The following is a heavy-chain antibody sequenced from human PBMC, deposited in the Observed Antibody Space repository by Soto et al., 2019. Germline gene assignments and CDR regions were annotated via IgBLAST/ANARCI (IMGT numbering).Heavy chain of an antibody. Sequence: GVAAIVPLKASFFTISSPVIRWGRQAPGQEDECIGWISACNGNTNYAQQLQGRVTMNPGTSTSTAYMELSSLRSEHTAVYYCARKSSSTGRYYGMKVWGQGTTDNDSS. CDR2: ISACNGNT. CDR3: ARKSSSTGRYYGMKV. V-gene: IGHV1-18*01. J-gene: IGHJ6*02. CDR1: FFTISSPV. D-gene: IGHD2-2*01.